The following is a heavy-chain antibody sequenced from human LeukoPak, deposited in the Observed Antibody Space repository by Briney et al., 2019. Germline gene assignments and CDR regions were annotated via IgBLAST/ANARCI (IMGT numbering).Heavy chain of an antibody. CDR3: ARVLREPYWCFDL. D-gene: IGHD1-26*01. J-gene: IGHJ2*01. CDR1: GGTFSSYA. V-gene: IGHV1-69*13. CDR2: IIPIFGTA. Sequence: ASVKVSCKASGGTFSSYAISWVRQAPGQGLEWMGGIIPIFGTANYAQKFQGRVTITADESTSTAYMELSSLRSEGTAVYYCARVLREPYWCFDLWGRGTLVTVSS.